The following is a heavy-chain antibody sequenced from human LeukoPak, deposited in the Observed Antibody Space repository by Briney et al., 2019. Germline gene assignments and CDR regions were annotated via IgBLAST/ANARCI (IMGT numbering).Heavy chain of an antibody. V-gene: IGHV1-24*01. CDR3: ATGRGALFDY. CDR2: FDPEDGET. D-gene: IGHD3-16*02. CDR1: GYTLTELS. Sequence: ASVTVSFTVSGYTLTELSMHWVRQAPGKGLEWMGGFDPEDGETIYAQKFQGRVTMTEDTSTDTAYMELSSLRSEDTAVYYCATGRGALFDYWGQGTLVTVSS. J-gene: IGHJ4*02.